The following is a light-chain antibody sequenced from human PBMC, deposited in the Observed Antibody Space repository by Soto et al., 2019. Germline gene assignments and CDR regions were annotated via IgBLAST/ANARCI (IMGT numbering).Light chain of an antibody. J-gene: IGLJ2*01. CDR1: TGGVTDGHY. CDR2: DTN. CDR3: VLSYCDGRI. V-gene: IGLV7-46*01. Sequence: QAVVTQEPSLTVSPGGTVTLTFGSSTGGVTDGHYPYWFQQKPGQAPRALIYDTNNKQPWTPAQFSGSLLWGKAALTLSGAQPDDEAEYYCVLSYCDGRIFGGGTKLTV.